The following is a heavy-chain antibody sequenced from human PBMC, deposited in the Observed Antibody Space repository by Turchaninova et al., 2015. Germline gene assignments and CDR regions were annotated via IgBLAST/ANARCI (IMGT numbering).Heavy chain of an antibody. D-gene: IGHD3-22*01. CDR3: ARHSKYDSGGFQDAFDI. CDR1: GGSIGGYY. J-gene: IGHJ3*02. V-gene: IGHV4-59*08. CDR2: IHSSGRT. Sequence: QVQLQESGPGPVKPAETLSLTCPVAGGSIGGYYVSLIRQPPGKGLEGIGYIHSSGRTNYNPSLRSRVTMSVDPSRNQVSLRLSSVTAEDTAVYYCARHSKYDSGGFQDAFDIWGQGTMVTVSS.